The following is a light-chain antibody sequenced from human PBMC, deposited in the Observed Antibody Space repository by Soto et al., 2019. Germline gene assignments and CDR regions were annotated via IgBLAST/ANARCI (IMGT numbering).Light chain of an antibody. Sequence: EIVMTQSPATLSVSPGERAALSCRASQSVSSDLAWYQQKPGQAPRLLMYGASTRATAIPARFSGSGSGTEFTLTISSLQPEDVATYYCQKCDYLPIFGPGTTVDFK. V-gene: IGKV3-15*01. J-gene: IGKJ3*01. CDR3: QKCDYLPI. CDR1: QSVSSD. CDR2: GAS.